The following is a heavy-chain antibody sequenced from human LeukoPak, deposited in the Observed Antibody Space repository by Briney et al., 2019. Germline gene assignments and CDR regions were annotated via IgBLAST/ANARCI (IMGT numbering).Heavy chain of an antibody. V-gene: IGHV1-46*01. CDR3: AREGLIGYYYGSGSYYKAPGY. CDR2: INPSGGST. CDR1: GYTFTSYY. D-gene: IGHD3-10*01. Sequence: ASVKVSCKASGYTFTSYYMHWVRQAPGEGLAWMGIINPSGGSTSYAQKFQGRVTMTRDMSTSTVYMELSSLRSEDTAVYYCAREGLIGYYYGSGSYYKAPGYWGQGTLVTVSS. J-gene: IGHJ4*02.